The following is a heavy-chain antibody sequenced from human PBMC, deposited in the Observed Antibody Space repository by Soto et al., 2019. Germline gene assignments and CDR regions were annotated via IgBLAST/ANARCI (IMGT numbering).Heavy chain of an antibody. CDR3: ARDRTAAGDYYFDY. J-gene: IGHJ4*02. CDR2: TYYRSKWYN. V-gene: IGHV6-1*01. Sequence: SQTLSLTCAISGDSVSINSAACNWISQSPSRGLEWLGRTYYRSKWYNDYAVSVKSRITINPDTSKNQFSLQLNSVTPEDTAVYYCARDRTAAGDYYFDYWGQGTLVTVSS. CDR1: GDSVSINSAA. D-gene: IGHD6-13*01.